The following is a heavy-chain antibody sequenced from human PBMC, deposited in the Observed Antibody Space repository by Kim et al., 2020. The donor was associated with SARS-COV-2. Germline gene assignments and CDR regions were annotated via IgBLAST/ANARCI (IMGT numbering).Heavy chain of an antibody. V-gene: IGHV4-4*02. CDR1: GGSISSSNW. J-gene: IGHJ3*02. Sequence: SETLSLTCGVSGGSISSSNWWSWVRQPPGKGLEWIGEIYHSGSTNYNPSLKSRVTISVDKSKNQFSLKLSSVTAADTAVYYCARENRRQLLTAFDIWGQGTMVTVSS. CDR2: IYHSGST. CDR3: ARENRRQLLTAFDI. D-gene: IGHD2-2*01.